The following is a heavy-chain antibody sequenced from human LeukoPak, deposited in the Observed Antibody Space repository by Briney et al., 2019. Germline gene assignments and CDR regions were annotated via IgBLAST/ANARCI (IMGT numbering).Heavy chain of an antibody. CDR1: GYTFTSYG. CDR2: ISAYNGNT. CDR3: AREGGRLLWFGETRTYYYGMDV. Sequence: GASVKVSCKASGYTFTSYGISWVRQAPGQGLEWMGWISAYNGNTNYAQKLQGRVTMTTDTSTSTAYMELRSLGSDDTAVYYCAREGGRLLWFGETRTYYYGMDVRGQGTTVTVSS. V-gene: IGHV1-18*01. J-gene: IGHJ6*02. D-gene: IGHD3-10*01.